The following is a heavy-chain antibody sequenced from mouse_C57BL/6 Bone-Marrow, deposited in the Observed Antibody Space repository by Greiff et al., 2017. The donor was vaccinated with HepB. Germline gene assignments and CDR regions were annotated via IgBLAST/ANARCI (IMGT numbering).Heavy chain of an antibody. CDR2: IWRGGST. CDR1: GFSLTSYG. D-gene: IGHD4-1*01. J-gene: IGHJ3*01. CDR3: GLGRWFAY. Sequence: QVQLQPSRPGLVQPSQRLSITRSVSGFSLTSYGVHWVRQSPGRGLEWLGVIWRGGSTDYNAAFMSRRSSTKDNSKRPVFIKMSSLQADDTAIYYSGLGRWFAYWGQGTLVTGSA. V-gene: IGHV2-5*01.